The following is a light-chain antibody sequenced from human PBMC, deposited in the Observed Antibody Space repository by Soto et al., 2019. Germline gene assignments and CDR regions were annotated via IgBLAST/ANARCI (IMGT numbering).Light chain of an antibody. CDR1: KLGDKY. Sequence: SYELTQPPSVSVSPGQTASITCSGDKLGDKYASWYQQKPGQSPVLVIYQDTKRPSGIPERFSGSNSGNTATLTISGTQAMDEADYHCQAWDSSTVVFGGGTKLTVL. CDR3: QAWDSSTVV. CDR2: QDT. J-gene: IGLJ2*01. V-gene: IGLV3-1*01.